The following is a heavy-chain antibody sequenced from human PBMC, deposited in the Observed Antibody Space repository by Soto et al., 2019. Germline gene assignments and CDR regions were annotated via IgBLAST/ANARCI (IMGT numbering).Heavy chain of an antibody. Sequence: SVKVSCNASGGTFSSYAISWVRQAPGQGLEWMGGIIPIFGTANYAQKFQGRVTITADESTSTAYMELSSLRSEDTAVYYCARDLDGSGAYYTDFWGQGTLVTVSS. J-gene: IGHJ4*02. CDR1: GGTFSSYA. CDR3: ARDLDGSGAYYTDF. D-gene: IGHD3-10*01. V-gene: IGHV1-69*13. CDR2: IIPIFGTA.